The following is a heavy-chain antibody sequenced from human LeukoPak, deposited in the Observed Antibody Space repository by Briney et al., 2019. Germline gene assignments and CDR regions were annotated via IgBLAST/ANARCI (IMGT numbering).Heavy chain of an antibody. D-gene: IGHD3-22*01. V-gene: IGHV3-23*01. J-gene: IGHJ4*02. CDR3: AKGSYYDSSGSFYFDY. CDR1: GFTFSSSA. CDR2: ISASGGST. Sequence: GGSLRLSCAASGFTFSSSAMSWVRQVPGKGLEWVSGISASGGSTYYADSVRGRFTISRDNSKNTLYLQMNSLRAEDTAVYYCAKGSYYDSSGSFYFDYWGQGTLVTVFS.